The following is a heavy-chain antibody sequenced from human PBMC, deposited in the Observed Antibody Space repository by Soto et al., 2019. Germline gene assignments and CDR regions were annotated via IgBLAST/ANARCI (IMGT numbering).Heavy chain of an antibody. V-gene: IGHV4-30-4*01. D-gene: IGHD3-9*01. CDR2: IYYSGST. J-gene: IGHJ3*02. CDR1: GGSISSGDYY. CDR3: ARALILTGYYIHDAFDI. Sequence: SETLSLTCTVPGGSISSGDYYWSWIRQPPGKGLEWIGYIYYSGSTYYNPSLKSRVTISVDTSKNQFSLKLSSVTAADTAVYYCARALILTGYYIHDAFDIWGQGTMVTVSS.